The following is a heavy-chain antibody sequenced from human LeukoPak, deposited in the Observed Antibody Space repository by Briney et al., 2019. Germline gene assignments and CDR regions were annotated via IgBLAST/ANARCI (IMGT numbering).Heavy chain of an antibody. CDR3: AREVYQKTGITRYWYFDL. D-gene: IGHD7-27*01. V-gene: IGHV3-21*01. CDR1: GFTFSSYS. CDR2: ISSSSSYI. J-gene: IGHJ2*01. Sequence: GGSLRLSFAASGFTFSSYSMNWVGQAPGKGREWVSSISSSSSYIYYADSVKGRFTISRDNAKNSLYLQMNSLRAEDTAVYYCAREVYQKTGITRYWYFDLWGRGTLVTVSS.